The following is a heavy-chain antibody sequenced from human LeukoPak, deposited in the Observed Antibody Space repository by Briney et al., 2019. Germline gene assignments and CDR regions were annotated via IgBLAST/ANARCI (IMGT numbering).Heavy chain of an antibody. J-gene: IGHJ4*02. Sequence: ASVKVSCKASGYTFTSYDINWVRQATGQGLEWMGWMNPNSGNTGYAQKFQGRVTITADESTSTAYMELSSLRSEDTAVYYCARDKRIAVAGMKYYFDYWGQGTLVTVSS. V-gene: IGHV1-8*01. CDR3: ARDKRIAVAGMKYYFDY. CDR1: GYTFTSYD. CDR2: MNPNSGNT. D-gene: IGHD6-19*01.